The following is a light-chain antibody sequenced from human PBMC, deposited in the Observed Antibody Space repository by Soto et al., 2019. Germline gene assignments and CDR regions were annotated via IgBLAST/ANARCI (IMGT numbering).Light chain of an antibody. V-gene: IGKV3-15*01. CDR1: HSVSTN. CDR3: QPYNNWPLT. J-gene: IGKJ4*01. Sequence: EIVMTQSPATLSVSPGERASLSCRASHSVSTNVAWYQQKPGQAPRLLIYDTSTRATGVPARFSGSRSGPEFTLTINSLQSEDFAIYYCQPYNNWPLTFGGGTKVDIK. CDR2: DTS.